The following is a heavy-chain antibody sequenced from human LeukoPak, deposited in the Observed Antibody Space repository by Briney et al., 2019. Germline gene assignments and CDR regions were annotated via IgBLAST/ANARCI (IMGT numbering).Heavy chain of an antibody. D-gene: IGHD4-17*01. CDR3: ARVADDYGDYSPNWFDP. Sequence: ASVKVSCKASGYTFTSYYMHWVRQAPGQGLEWMGWINPNSGGTNYAQMFQGRVTMTRDTSISTAYMELSRLRSDDTAVYYCARVADDYGDYSPNWFDPWGQGTLVTVSS. J-gene: IGHJ5*02. V-gene: IGHV1-2*02. CDR1: GYTFTSYY. CDR2: INPNSGGT.